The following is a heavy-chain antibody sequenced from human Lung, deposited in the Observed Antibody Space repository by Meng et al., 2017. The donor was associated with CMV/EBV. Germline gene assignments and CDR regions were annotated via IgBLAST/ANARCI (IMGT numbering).Heavy chain of an antibody. CDR1: GFNFNIYE. V-gene: IGHV3-48*03. J-gene: IGHJ4*02. D-gene: IGHD6-25*01. Sequence: GGSLRLXCAASGFNFNIYEMSWVRQAPGKGLEWVSYISMSGSTIYYADAVKGRFTISRDNAKNSLYLQMNSLRVEDTALYSCARGEAARDFDSWGQGSLVTVSS. CDR3: ARGEAARDFDS. CDR2: ISMSGSTI.